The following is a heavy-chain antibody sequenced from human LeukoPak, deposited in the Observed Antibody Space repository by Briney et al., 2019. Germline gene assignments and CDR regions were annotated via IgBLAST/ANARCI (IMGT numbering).Heavy chain of an antibody. CDR3: ARGGSFPDAFDI. CDR1: VFPFSRYS. J-gene: IGHJ3*02. Sequence: GGSLRLSCTTSVFPFSRYSMNWVRQAPGKGLEWVSVIYSGGSTYYADSVKGRFTISRDNSKNTLYLQMNSLRAEDTAVYYCARGGSFPDAFDIWGQGTMVTVSS. V-gene: IGHV3-66*01. D-gene: IGHD1-26*01. CDR2: IYSGGST.